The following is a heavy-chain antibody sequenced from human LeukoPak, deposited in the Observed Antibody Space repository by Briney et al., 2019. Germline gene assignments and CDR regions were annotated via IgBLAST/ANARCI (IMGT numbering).Heavy chain of an antibody. D-gene: IGHD3-16*01. CDR2: ISSSGSTI. CDR3: ARADRFGGEVYYFDY. CDR1: GFTFSSYE. V-gene: IGHV3-48*03. J-gene: IGHJ4*02. Sequence: GGSLRLSCAASGFTFSSYEMNWVRQAPGKGLEWVSYISSSGSTIYYADSVKGRFTIPRDNAKNSLYLQMNSLRAEDTAVYYCARADRFGGEVYYFDYWGQGTLVTVSS.